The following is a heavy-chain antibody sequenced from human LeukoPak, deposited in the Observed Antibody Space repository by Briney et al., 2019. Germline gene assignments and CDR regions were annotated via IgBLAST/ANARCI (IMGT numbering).Heavy chain of an antibody. D-gene: IGHD2-15*01. CDR2: ISGSGGST. CDR3: AKDRGGNWYFDL. CDR1: GFTFGNSA. V-gene: IGHV3-23*01. J-gene: IGHJ2*01. Sequence: GGSLRLSCTASGFTFGNSAMSWVRQAPGKGLEWVSEISGSGGSTYYADSVKGRFTISRDNSKNTLYLQMNSLRAEDTAVYYCAKDRGGNWYFDLWGRGTLVTVSS.